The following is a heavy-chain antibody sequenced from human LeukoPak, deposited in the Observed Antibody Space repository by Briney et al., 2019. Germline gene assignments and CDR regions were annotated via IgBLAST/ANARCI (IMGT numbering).Heavy chain of an antibody. Sequence: GGSLRLSCAASGFTFDDYAMHWVRQAPGKGLEWVSLISGDGGSTYYADSVKGRFTISRDNSKNSLYLQMNSLRAEDTAIYYCAKLRDFFDSSGQFDYWGQGTLVTVSS. D-gene: IGHD3-22*01. CDR2: ISGDGGST. CDR1: GFTFDDYA. CDR3: AKLRDFFDSSGQFDY. V-gene: IGHV3-43*02. J-gene: IGHJ4*02.